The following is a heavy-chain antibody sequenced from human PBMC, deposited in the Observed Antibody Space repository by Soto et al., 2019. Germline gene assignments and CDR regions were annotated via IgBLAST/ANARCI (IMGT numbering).Heavy chain of an antibody. Sequence: TLSLTCDVSDESVTSPGNYWNWIRQRPDTGLEWIGYISSGGSPFYNPSLKSRVSISLDTSKNVISLTLRSVTAADTAVYYCTLNHCAGGGCYDRDYWGRGTRVTVSS. D-gene: IGHD2-15*01. CDR2: ISSGGSP. CDR1: DESVTSPGNY. CDR3: TLNHCAGGGCYDRDY. J-gene: IGHJ1*01. V-gene: IGHV4-31*11.